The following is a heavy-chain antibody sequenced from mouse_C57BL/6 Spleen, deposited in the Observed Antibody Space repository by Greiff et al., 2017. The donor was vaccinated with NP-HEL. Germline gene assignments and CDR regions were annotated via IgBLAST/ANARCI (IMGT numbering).Heavy chain of an antibody. D-gene: IGHD2-4*01. Sequence: QVQLKQPGAELVRPGTSVKLSCKASGYTFTSYWMHWVKQRPGQGLEWIGVIDPSDSYTNYNQKFKGKATLTVDTSSSTAYMQLSSLTSEDSAVYYCASIYYDYDGYFDYWGQGTTLTVSS. CDR3: ASIYYDYDGYFDY. CDR1: GYTFTSYW. CDR2: IDPSDSYT. V-gene: IGHV1-59*01. J-gene: IGHJ2*01.